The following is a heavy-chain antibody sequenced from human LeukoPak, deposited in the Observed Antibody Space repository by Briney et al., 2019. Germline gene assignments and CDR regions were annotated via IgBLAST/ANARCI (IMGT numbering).Heavy chain of an antibody. CDR1: GGSFSGYY. J-gene: IGHJ4*02. Sequence: SETLSLTCAVYGGSFSGYYWSWIRQPPGKGLEWIGEINHSGSTNYNPSLKSRVTISVDTSKNQFSLKLSSVTAADTAVYYCASSTVVTPLGYWGQGTLVTVSS. CDR3: ASSTVVTPLGY. D-gene: IGHD4-23*01. CDR2: INHSGST. V-gene: IGHV4-34*01.